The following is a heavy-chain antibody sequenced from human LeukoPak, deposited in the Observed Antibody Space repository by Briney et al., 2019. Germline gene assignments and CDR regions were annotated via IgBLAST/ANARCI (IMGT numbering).Heavy chain of an antibody. CDR1: GYTFTGYC. J-gene: IGHJ3*02. D-gene: IGHD3-22*01. Sequence: ASVKVSCRASGYTFTGYCIHWVRQAPGQGLEWMGWINPNSGGTNYAQKFQGRVTMTRDTSISTAYMELSRLRSDDTAVYYCARGIGSYDSSGYADDAFDIWGQGTMVTVSS. V-gene: IGHV1-2*02. CDR2: INPNSGGT. CDR3: ARGIGSYDSSGYADDAFDI.